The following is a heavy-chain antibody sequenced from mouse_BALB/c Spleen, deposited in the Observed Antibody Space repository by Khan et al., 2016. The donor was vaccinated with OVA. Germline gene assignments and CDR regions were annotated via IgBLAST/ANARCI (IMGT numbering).Heavy chain of an antibody. CDR3: ATSYFYGYYFDY. CDR1: GFTFTSYG. J-gene: IGHJ2*01. CDR2: ISSDSNTI. Sequence: EVQLVESGGGLVQSGGSRKLSCAASGFTFTSYGMHWIRQAPEKGLEWVAYISSDSNTIYYADTVKGRFTISRDNPKNTLFLQMTRLRSGDTDMYFCATSYFYGYYFDYWGQGTTLTVSS. D-gene: IGHD1-1*01. V-gene: IGHV5-17*02.